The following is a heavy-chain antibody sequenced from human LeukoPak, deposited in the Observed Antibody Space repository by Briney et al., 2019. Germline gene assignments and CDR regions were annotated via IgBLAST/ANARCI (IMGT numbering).Heavy chain of an antibody. Sequence: GGSLRLSCAASGFTFSSYDMHWVRQATGKGLEWVSAIGTAGDTYYPGSVKGRFTISGENAKNSLYLQMNSLRAGDTAVYYCARDKGNRVFDYWGQGTLVTVSS. CDR1: GFTFSSYD. V-gene: IGHV3-13*01. CDR3: ARDKGNRVFDY. CDR2: IGTAGDT. J-gene: IGHJ4*02. D-gene: IGHD3-3*01.